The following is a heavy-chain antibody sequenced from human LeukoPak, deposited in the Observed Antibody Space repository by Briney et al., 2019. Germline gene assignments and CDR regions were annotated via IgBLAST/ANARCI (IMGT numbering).Heavy chain of an antibody. V-gene: IGHV3-30*18. CDR1: GFTFSTYG. CDR3: AKDRHVGFDAFDI. D-gene: IGHD3-10*02. CDR2: ISFDGGLK. Sequence: GRSLRLSCVASGFTFSTYGIHWVRQAPGKGLEWVGIISFDGGLKYYGDSVKGRFTISRDNSKNTLYLQMNSLRPEDTAIYYCAKDRHVGFDAFDIWGQGTMVTVSS. J-gene: IGHJ3*02.